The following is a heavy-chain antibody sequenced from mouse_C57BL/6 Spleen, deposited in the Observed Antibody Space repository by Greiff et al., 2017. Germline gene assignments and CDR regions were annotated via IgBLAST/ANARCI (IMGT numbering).Heavy chain of an antibody. CDR3: ARRTGYAMDY. CDR1: GFTFSDYG. Sequence: EVQLVESGGGLVKPGGSLKLSCAASGFTFSDYGMHWVRQAPEKGLEWVAYISSGSSTIYYADTVKGRFTIARDNAKNTLFLQMTSLRSEDTAMYYCARRTGYAMDYWGQGTSVTVSS. V-gene: IGHV5-17*01. J-gene: IGHJ4*01. CDR2: ISSGSSTI.